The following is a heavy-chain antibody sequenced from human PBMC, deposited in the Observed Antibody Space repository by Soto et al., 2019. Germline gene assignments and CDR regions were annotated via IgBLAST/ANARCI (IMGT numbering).Heavy chain of an antibody. V-gene: IGHV3-43*01. J-gene: IGHJ4*02. Sequence: EVQLVESGGAVVQPGGSLRLSCAASGFTFDEYSMHWVRQAPGKGLEWVSIISWDGSKIYYADSVKDRFTISRDNSKNSLYLQMSSLRTEDTALYYCARHTSWTIDYWGQGTLVTVSS. CDR1: GFTFDEYS. CDR2: ISWDGSKI. CDR3: ARHTSWTIDY. D-gene: IGHD4-17*01.